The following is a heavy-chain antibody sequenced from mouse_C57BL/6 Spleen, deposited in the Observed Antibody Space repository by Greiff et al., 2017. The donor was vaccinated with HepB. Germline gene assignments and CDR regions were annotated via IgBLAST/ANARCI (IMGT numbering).Heavy chain of an antibody. Sequence: QVQLQQPGAELVKPGASVKVSCKASGYTFTSYWMHWVKQRPGQGLEWIGRIHPSDSDTNYNQKFKGKATLTVDKSSSTAYMQLSSLTSEDSAVYYCARHISGSSYEFAYWGQGTLVTVSA. CDR1: GYTFTSYW. V-gene: IGHV1-74*01. CDR3: ARHISGSSYEFAY. J-gene: IGHJ3*01. CDR2: IHPSDSDT. D-gene: IGHD1-1*01.